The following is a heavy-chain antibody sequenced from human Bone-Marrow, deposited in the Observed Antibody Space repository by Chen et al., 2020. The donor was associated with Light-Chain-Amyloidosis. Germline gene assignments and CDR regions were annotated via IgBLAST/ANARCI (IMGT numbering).Heavy chain of an antibody. J-gene: IGHJ4*02. V-gene: IGHV5-51*01. Sequence: EVQLEQSGPEVTKPGESLTSSCTGPGYTFPNYWIGWVRQMPGKGLEWMGVIYPDDSDARYSPSFEGQVTISADKSITTAYLQWRSLKASDTAMYYCARRRDGYNFDYWGQGTLVTVSS. CDR1: GYTFPNYW. CDR3: ARRRDGYNFDY. D-gene: IGHD5-12*01. CDR2: IYPDDSDA.